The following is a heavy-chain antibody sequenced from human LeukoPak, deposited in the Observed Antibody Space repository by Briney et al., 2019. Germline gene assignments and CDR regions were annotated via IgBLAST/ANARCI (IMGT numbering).Heavy chain of an antibody. CDR3: AKDRCSNGIGCLYYYMDV. CDR1: GFTFWTHG. D-gene: IGHD2-8*01. J-gene: IGHJ6*03. Sequence: GFLRLFCAASGFTFWTHGLRWVRQASGEGLEWVSGNSGSGGSRFYTDSVKGRFTISRDNSKNTLYLQMNSLRAEDTAVYYCAKDRCSNGIGCLYYYMDVWGKGTTVTISS. V-gene: IGHV3-23*01. CDR2: NSGSGGSR.